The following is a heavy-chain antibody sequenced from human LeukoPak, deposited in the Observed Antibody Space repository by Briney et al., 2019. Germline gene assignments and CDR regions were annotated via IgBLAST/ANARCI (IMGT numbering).Heavy chain of an antibody. Sequence: SETLSLTCTVSGGSITSSNYYWGWIRQPPGKGLEWIGSFYYSGSTNYNPSLKSRVTISVDTSKNQFSLQLSSVTAADPAVYYCVYSYGSGSVAYWGEGDLLTASS. CDR1: GGSITSSNYY. CDR2: FYYSGST. CDR3: VYSYGSGSVAY. D-gene: IGHD3-10*01. V-gene: IGHV4-39*01. J-gene: IGHJ4*02.